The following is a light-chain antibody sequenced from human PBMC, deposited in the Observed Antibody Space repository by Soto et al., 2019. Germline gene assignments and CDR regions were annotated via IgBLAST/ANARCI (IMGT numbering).Light chain of an antibody. V-gene: IGLV1-44*01. CDR2: YNN. CDR1: SYNIGSNT. Sequence: QAVLTQPPSASGTPGQRVTISCSRSSYNIGSNTVNWYQQLPGTAPTLLIYYNNQRPSGVPDRFSGSKSGTSASLAISGLQSEDEAHYYCAAWDDSLYGWVFGGGTKLTV. CDR3: AAWDDSLYGWV. J-gene: IGLJ3*02.